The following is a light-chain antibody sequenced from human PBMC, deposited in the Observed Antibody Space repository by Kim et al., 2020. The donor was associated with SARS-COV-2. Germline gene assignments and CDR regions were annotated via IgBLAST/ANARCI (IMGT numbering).Light chain of an antibody. CDR1: QSVSSN. CDR3: QQYNNWPPWT. J-gene: IGKJ1*01. Sequence: SPVERATLSCRSSQSVSSNLAWYQQNPGQAPRLRIYGASTRATGIPARFSGSGSGTEFTLTISSLQSEDFAVYYCQQYNNWPPWTFGQGTKVDIK. CDR2: GAS. V-gene: IGKV3-15*01.